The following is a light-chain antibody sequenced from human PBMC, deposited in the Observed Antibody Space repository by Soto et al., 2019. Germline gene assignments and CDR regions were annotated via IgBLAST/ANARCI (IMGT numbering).Light chain of an antibody. Sequence: QAVVTQPPSVSGAPGPRVTLSCTGSSSNIGAGYDVHWYQQLPGTAPKLLIYDNSNRPSGVPDRFSGAKSGTSASLAITGLQAEDVADYYCQSYDSSLSGSVFGGGTKLTVL. CDR1: SSNIGAGYD. CDR3: QSYDSSLSGSV. V-gene: IGLV1-40*01. J-gene: IGLJ3*02. CDR2: DNS.